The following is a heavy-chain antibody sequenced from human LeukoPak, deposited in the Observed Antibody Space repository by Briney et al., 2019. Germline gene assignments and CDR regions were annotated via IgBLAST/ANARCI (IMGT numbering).Heavy chain of an antibody. V-gene: IGHV4-4*07. CDR2: IYTSGST. Sequence: SETLSLTCTVSGGSISSYYWSWIRQTAGKGLEWIGRIYTSGSTNYNPSLKSRVTMSVDTSKNQFSLKLSSVTAADTAVYYCARDRLGYCSGGSCYLGYYFDYWGQGTLVTVSS. CDR1: GGSISSYY. D-gene: IGHD2-15*01. J-gene: IGHJ4*02. CDR3: ARDRLGYCSGGSCYLGYYFDY.